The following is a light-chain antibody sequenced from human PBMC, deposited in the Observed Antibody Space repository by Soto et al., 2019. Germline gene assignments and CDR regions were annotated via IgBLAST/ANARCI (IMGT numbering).Light chain of an antibody. CDR1: SSNVGTYNL. J-gene: IGLJ3*02. V-gene: IGLV2-23*01. CDR3: CSYASGGSMV. CDR2: EGS. Sequence: QSALTQPASVSGSPGQPITISCTGTSSNVGTYNLVSWYQHHPGKAPKLMIYEGSKRPSGVSNRFSGFKSGSTASLTISGVQAEDEADYYCCSYASGGSMVFGGGTKLTVL.